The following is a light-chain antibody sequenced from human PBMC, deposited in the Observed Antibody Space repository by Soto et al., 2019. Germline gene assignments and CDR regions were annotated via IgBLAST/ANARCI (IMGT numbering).Light chain of an antibody. CDR2: DVN. V-gene: IGLV2-8*01. CDR3: VSFAGGTYV. J-gene: IGLJ1*01. Sequence: QPVLTQPPSASGSPGQSVTISCTGTSSDVGAYIFVSWYQQHPGKAPKLMVYDVNRRPPGAPDRFFGSKSGNTASLTVSGLQAEDEADYYCVSFAGGTYVFGTGTKLTVL. CDR1: SSDVGAYIF.